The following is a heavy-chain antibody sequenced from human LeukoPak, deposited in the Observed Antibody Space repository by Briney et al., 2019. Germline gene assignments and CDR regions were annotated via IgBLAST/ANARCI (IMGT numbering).Heavy chain of an antibody. Sequence: SETLSLTCTVSGGSISSSSYYWGWIRQPPGKSLEWIGSTFYSGNTYYNPSLRSRVTISVDISKNQFSLKLSSVTAADTAVYYCARSWEGGLQYYYYYMDVRGKGTTVTVSS. V-gene: IGHV4-39*01. D-gene: IGHD4-11*01. CDR3: ARSWEGGLQYYYYYMDV. J-gene: IGHJ6*03. CDR2: TFYSGNT. CDR1: GGSISSSSYY.